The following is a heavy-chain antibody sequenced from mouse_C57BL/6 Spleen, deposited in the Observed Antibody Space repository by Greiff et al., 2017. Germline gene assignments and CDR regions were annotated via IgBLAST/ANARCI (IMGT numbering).Heavy chain of an antibody. CDR3: ASTITTVVADY. V-gene: IGHV1-80*01. CDR2: IYPGDGDT. CDR1: GYAFSSYW. J-gene: IGHJ2*01. D-gene: IGHD1-1*01. Sequence: QVHVKQSGAELVKPGASVKISCKASGYAFSSYWMNWVKQRPGKGLEWIGQIYPGDGDTNYNGKFKGKATLTADKSSSTAYMQLSSLTSEDSAVYFCASTITTVVADYWGQGTTLTVSS.